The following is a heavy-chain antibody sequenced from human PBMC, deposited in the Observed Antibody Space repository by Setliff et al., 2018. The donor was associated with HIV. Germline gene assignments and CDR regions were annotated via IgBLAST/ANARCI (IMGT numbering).Heavy chain of an antibody. J-gene: IGHJ5*02. CDR2: IYTGGRT. D-gene: IGHD2-15*01. CDR3: ARMVVVPPTHNWFDP. V-gene: IGHV4-4*07. Sequence: KPSETLSLTCTVSDDSISSNYWSWIRQSAGKGLEWVGRIYTGGRTNYNPSLKSRVTISVDTSKNQFSLKLSSVTAADTAVYYCARMVVVPPTHNWFDPWGQGTLVTVSS. CDR1: DDSISSNY.